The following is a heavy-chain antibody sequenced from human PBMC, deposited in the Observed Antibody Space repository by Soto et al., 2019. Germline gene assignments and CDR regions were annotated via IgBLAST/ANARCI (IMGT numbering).Heavy chain of an antibody. CDR3: AREGKIAAAVTLYYYYYGMDV. V-gene: IGHV1-18*01. CDR1: GYTFTSYG. Sequence: QVQLVQSGAEVKKPGASVKVSCKASGYTFTSYGISWVRQAPGQGLEWMGWISAYNGNTNYAKKLQGRVTMTTDTYTSTAYMELRSLRCDDTAVYYCAREGKIAAAVTLYYYYYGMDVWGQGTSVTVSS. CDR2: ISAYNGNT. J-gene: IGHJ6*02. D-gene: IGHD6-13*01.